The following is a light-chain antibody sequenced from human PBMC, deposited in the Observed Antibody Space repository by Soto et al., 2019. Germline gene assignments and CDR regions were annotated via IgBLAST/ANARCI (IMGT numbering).Light chain of an antibody. CDR1: QSVSSNY. V-gene: IGKV3-20*01. Sequence: EIVLTQSPDTLSLSPGERATLCCRASQSVSSNYLAWYQQRPGQAPRLLIYGASSRATGIPDRFSGSGSGTDFTLTISRLEPEDFAVYYCQQYGSSPLTFGGGTKVEIK. J-gene: IGKJ4*01. CDR3: QQYGSSPLT. CDR2: GAS.